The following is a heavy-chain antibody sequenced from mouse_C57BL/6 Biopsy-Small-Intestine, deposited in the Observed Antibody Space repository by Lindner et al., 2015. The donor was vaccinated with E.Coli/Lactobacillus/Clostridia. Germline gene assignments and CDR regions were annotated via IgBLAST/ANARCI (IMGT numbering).Heavy chain of an antibody. CDR2: INPGDGDT. Sequence: VQLQESGPELVKPGASVKISCKASGYAFSRSWMNWVKQRPGKGLEWIGRINPGDGDTNFNEKFKGKATLTADKSSSTAYIQLSSLTSEDSAVYFCAIYYDYGARLAYWGQGTLVTVSA. D-gene: IGHD2-4*01. CDR1: GYAFSRSW. J-gene: IGHJ3*01. V-gene: IGHV1-82*01. CDR3: AIYYDYGARLAY.